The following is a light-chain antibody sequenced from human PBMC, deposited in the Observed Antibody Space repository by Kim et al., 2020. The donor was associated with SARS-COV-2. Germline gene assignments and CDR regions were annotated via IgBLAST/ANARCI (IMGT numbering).Light chain of an antibody. V-gene: IGKV3-15*01. CDR1: QSVSSN. CDR2: GAS. Sequence: EIVMTHSPATLSVSPGERATLSCRASQSVSSNLAWYQQKPGQAPRLLIYGASTRATGVPAMFSGSGSGTEFTLTISSLQSEDFAIYYCQQYNSWPQTFGQGTKVKIK. CDR3: QQYNSWPQT. J-gene: IGKJ1*01.